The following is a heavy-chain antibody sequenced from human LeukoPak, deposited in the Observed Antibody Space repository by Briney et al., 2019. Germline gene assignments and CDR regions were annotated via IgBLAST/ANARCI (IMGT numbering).Heavy chain of an antibody. CDR1: AFTFSGSA. D-gene: IGHD1-26*01. CDR3: TRDSGSYFH. CDR2: IRSKANSYAT. V-gene: IGHV3-73*01. Sequence: GGSLRLYCAGSAFTFSGSAMHWVRQASGKGLEWVGRIRSKANSYATAYAASVKGRFTISRDDSKNTAYLQMNSLKTEDTAVYYCTRDSGSYFHWGQGTLVTASS. J-gene: IGHJ4*02.